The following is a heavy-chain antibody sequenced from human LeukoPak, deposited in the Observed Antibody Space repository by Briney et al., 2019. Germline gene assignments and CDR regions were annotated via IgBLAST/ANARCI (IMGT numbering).Heavy chain of an antibody. V-gene: IGHV3-7*01. D-gene: IGHD5-12*01. CDR3: ARRGGHSDYDLY. Sequence: PGGSLRLSCAASGFTLSIYWMTWVRQTPGKGLEWVANINPDGSVKNYVDSVKGRFTISRDNAENSVYLQMNSLRVEDTAVYYCARRGGHSDYDLYWGQGTLVTVSS. J-gene: IGHJ4*02. CDR1: GFTLSIYW. CDR2: INPDGSVK.